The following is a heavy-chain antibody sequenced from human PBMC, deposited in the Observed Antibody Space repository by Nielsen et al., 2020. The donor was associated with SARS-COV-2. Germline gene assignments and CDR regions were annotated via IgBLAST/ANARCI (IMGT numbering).Heavy chain of an antibody. Sequence: GGSLRLSCVASGFTFRNAWMTWVRQAPGKGLEWVGRIKAKTDGETTVYAAPVQGRFTISRDDSEMTLYLQMDSLEIEDTGVYYCSTGGVAPVGTYYYYYGMDVWGQGTTVAVSS. CDR2: IKAKTDGETT. CDR3: STGGVAPVGTYYYYYGMDV. V-gene: IGHV3-15*01. J-gene: IGHJ6*02. CDR1: GFTFRNAW. D-gene: IGHD3-10*01.